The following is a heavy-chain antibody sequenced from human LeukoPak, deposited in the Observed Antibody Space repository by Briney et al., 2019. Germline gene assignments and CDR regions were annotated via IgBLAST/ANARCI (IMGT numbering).Heavy chain of an antibody. CDR1: GGSFSGYY. V-gene: IGHV4-34*01. Sequence: SETLSLTCAVYGGSFSGYYWSWIRQPPGKGLEWIGEINHRGSTNHNPSLKSRVTIPIDTSKNQFSLNLRSVTAADTAVYYCEGIPTPHSSSSAGDDYWGQGTLATVSS. CDR2: INHRGST. J-gene: IGHJ4*02. CDR3: EGIPTPHSSSSAGDDY. D-gene: IGHD6-6*01.